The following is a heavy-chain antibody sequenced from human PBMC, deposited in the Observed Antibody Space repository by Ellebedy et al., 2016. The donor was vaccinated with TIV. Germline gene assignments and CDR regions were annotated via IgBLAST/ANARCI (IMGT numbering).Heavy chain of an antibody. V-gene: IGHV3-23*03. CDR1: GFTFSSYA. Sequence: GESLKISCAASGFTFSSYAMSWVRQAPGKGLVWVSLIKRDGSTHYADSVKGRFTISRDNSKNTLYLQMNSLRAEDTAKYYCARGRSGTYIHHAFDSWGQGTLVTVSS. CDR3: ARGRSGTYIHHAFDS. D-gene: IGHD1-14*01. J-gene: IGHJ4*02. CDR2: IKRDGST.